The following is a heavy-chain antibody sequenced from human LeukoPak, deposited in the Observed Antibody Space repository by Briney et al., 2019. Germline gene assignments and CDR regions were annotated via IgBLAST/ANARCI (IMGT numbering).Heavy chain of an antibody. CDR3: ARADYGSADY. V-gene: IGHV3-7*04. J-gene: IGHJ4*02. Sequence: PGGSLRLSCAASGFTFSIYWMSWVRQAPGKGLEWVANINQGGSEKYYVDSLKGRFTISRDNAKNSLYLQMNGLRAEDTAVYYCARADYGSADYWGQGTLVTVSS. CDR1: GFTFSIYW. CDR2: INQGGSEK. D-gene: IGHD4-17*01.